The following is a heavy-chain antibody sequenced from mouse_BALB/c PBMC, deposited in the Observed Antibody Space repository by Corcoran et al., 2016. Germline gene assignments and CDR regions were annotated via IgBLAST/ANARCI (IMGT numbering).Heavy chain of an antibody. CDR1: GYSITSGYY. Sequence: DVQLQESGPGLVQPSQSLSLTCSVTGYSITSGYYWNWIRQFPGNKLEWMGYISYDGSNNYNPSLKNRISITRDTSKNQFFLKLNSVTTEDTATYDCAREGYAYWGQGTLVTVSA. J-gene: IGHJ3*01. V-gene: IGHV3-6*02. CDR2: ISYDGSN. CDR3: AREGYAY.